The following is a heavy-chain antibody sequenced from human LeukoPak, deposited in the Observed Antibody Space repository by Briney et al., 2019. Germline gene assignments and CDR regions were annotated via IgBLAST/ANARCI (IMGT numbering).Heavy chain of an antibody. CDR1: GGSFSGYY. D-gene: IGHD1-26*01. CDR2: INHSGST. J-gene: IGHJ4*02. CDR3: ARDSPLSGADY. V-gene: IGHV4-34*01. Sequence: SETLSLTCAVYGGSFSGYYWSWIRQPPGKGLEWIGEINHSGSTNYNPSLKSRVTISVDTSKNQFSLKLSSVTAADTAVYYCARDSPLSGADYWGQGTLVTVSS.